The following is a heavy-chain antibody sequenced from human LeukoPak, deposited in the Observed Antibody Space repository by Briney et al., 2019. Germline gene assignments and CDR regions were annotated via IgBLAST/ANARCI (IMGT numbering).Heavy chain of an antibody. J-gene: IGHJ5*02. CDR3: ARSKVPATGNWFDP. CDR2: INHSGST. V-gene: IGHV4-34*01. CDR1: GGSFSGYY. Sequence: SETLSLTCAVYGGSFSGYYWSWIRQPPGKGLEWIGEINHSGSTNYNPSLKSRVTISVDTSKSQFSLKLSSVTAADTAVYYRARSKVPATGNWFDPWGQGTLVTDSS. D-gene: IGHD2-21*02.